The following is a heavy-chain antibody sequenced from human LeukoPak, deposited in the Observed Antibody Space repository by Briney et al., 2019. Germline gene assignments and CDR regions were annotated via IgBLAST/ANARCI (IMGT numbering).Heavy chain of an antibody. CDR1: GYTFTSYY. V-gene: IGHV1-46*01. CDR2: INPSGGST. J-gene: IGHJ6*03. D-gene: IGHD2-15*01. Sequence: ASVKVSCKASGYTFTSYYMHWVRRAPGQGLEWMGIINPSGGSTSYAQKFQGRVTMTRDMSTSTVYMELSSLRSEDTAVYYCATIGYCSGGSCYSYYYMDVWGKGTTVTVSS. CDR3: ATIGYCSGGSCYSYYYMDV.